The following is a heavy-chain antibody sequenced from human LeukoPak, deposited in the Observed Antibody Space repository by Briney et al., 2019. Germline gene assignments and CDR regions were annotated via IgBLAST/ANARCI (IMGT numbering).Heavy chain of an antibody. CDR2: IYWDDDK. D-gene: IGHD3-16*02. CDR1: GFSLSTSGVG. V-gene: IGHV2-5*02. CDR3: AHSSMITFGGVIGMNFDY. Sequence: SGPTLVKPTQTLTLTCTFSGFSLSTSGVGGGWIRQPPGKALEWLALIYWDDDKRYSPSLKSRLTITKDTSKNQVVLTMTNMDPVDTATYYCAHSSMITFGGVIGMNFDYWGQGTLVTVSS. J-gene: IGHJ4*02.